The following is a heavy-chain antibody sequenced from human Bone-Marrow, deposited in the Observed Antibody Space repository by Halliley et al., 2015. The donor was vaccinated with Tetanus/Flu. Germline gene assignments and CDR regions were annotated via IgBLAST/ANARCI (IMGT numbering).Heavy chain of an antibody. D-gene: IGHD6-13*01. CDR3: ATVDSSSWYDYYYGLDV. Sequence: ISGYRANTQYAQKFQGRVTMTKDTSTNTAYMELRSLRSDDTAVYYCATVDSSSWYDYYYGLDVWGQGTTVTVSS. V-gene: IGHV1-18*01. J-gene: IGHJ6*02. CDR2: ISGYRANT.